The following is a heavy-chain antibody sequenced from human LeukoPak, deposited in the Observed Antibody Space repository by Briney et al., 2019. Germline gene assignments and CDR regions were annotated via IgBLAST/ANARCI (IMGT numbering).Heavy chain of an antibody. J-gene: IGHJ6*02. CDR3: ARCGTSCEYGMDV. V-gene: IGHV4-30-2*01. CDR2: IYHSGST. Sequence: SQTLSLTCAVSGGSISSGGYSWRWIRQPPGKGLEWIGYIYHSGSTYYTPPLKSRVTISVDRSKNQFSLKLSSVTAADTAVYYCARCGTSCEYGMDVWGQGTTVTVSS. CDR1: GGSISSGGYS. D-gene: IGHD2-2*01.